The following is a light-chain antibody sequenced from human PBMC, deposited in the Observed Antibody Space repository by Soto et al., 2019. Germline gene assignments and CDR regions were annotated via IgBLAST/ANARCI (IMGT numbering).Light chain of an antibody. J-gene: IGKJ1*01. V-gene: IGKV1-6*01. Sequence: IQMTQSPSSSSASVGDRVTITCRASQGIRSDLGWYQQKPGEVPRLLIYNASTLQSGVRSRFSGSASGAVFTLTISSLQPEDSATYYCLHDYNYPQTFGQGTKVEIK. CDR3: LHDYNYPQT. CDR1: QGIRSD. CDR2: NAS.